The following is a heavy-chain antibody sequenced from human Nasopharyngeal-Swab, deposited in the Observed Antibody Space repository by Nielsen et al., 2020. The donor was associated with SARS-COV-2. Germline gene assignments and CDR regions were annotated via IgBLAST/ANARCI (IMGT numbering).Heavy chain of an antibody. J-gene: IGHJ4*02. D-gene: IGHD6-13*01. Sequence: GGSLRLSCAASGFTFSSYSMNWVRQAPGKGLEWVSSISSSSSYIYYADSVKGRFTISRDNAKNSLYLQMNSLRAEDTAVYYCARDLGAAAGLDYWGQGTLVTVSS. CDR3: ARDLGAAAGLDY. V-gene: IGHV3-21*01. CDR2: ISSSSSYI. CDR1: GFTFSSYS.